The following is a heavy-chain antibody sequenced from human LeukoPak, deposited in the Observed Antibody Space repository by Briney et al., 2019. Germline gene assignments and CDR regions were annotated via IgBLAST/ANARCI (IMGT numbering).Heavy chain of an antibody. V-gene: IGHV1-69*04. D-gene: IGHD3-10*01. CDR1: GGTFSSYA. Sequence: GASVKVSCKASGGTFSSYAISWVRQAPGQGLEWMGRIIPILGIANYAQKFQVRVTITADKSTSTAYMELSSLRSEDTAVYYCARGYGSGSYYPYYWGQGTLVTVSS. CDR3: ARGYGSGSYYPYY. J-gene: IGHJ4*02. CDR2: IIPILGIA.